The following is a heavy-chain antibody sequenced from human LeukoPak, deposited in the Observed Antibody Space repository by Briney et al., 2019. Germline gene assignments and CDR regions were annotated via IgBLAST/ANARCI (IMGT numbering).Heavy chain of an antibody. CDR1: GYTFTGYY. CDR2: INPNSSVT. CDR3: ALTPGLGGVRGVIDAFDI. Sequence: GASVKVSCKASGYTFTGYYMFWVRQAPGQGLEWMGWINPNSSVTNYAQKFQGRVTMTRDTSISTAYMELSRLRSDDTAVYYCALTPGLGGVRGVIDAFDIWGQGTMVTVSS. J-gene: IGHJ3*02. V-gene: IGHV1-2*02. D-gene: IGHD3-10*01.